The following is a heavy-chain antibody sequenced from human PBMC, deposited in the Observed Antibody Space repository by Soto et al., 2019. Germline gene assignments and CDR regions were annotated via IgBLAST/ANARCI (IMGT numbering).Heavy chain of an antibody. CDR2: IYYSEGT. Sequence: SETLSLTCTVSGGSISSYFGSWIRQPPGKGLEWIGYIYYSEGTNYNPSLKSRVTMTRNTSISTAYMELSSLRSEDTAVYYCARERVNWFDPWGQGTLVTVSS. CDR3: ARERVNWFDP. J-gene: IGHJ5*02. CDR1: GGSISSYF. V-gene: IGHV4-59*01.